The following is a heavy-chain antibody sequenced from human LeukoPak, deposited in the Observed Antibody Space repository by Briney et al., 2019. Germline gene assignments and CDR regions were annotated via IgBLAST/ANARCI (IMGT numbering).Heavy chain of an antibody. CDR2: ISSSSSTI. D-gene: IGHD3-16*01. V-gene: IGHV3-48*01. J-gene: IGHJ4*02. Sequence: GGSLRLSCAASGFTFSSYSMNWVRQAPGKGLEWVSYISSSSSTIYYADSVKGRFTISRDNSKNTLYLQMNSLRAEDTAVYYCAKGGLGLPAYWGQGTLVTVSS. CDR3: AKGGLGLPAY. CDR1: GFTFSSYS.